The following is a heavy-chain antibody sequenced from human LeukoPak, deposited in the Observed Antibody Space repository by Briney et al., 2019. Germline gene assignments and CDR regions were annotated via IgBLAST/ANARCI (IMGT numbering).Heavy chain of an antibody. Sequence: GGSLRLSCAASGFTFSSYSMNWVRQAPGKGLEWVSSISSSSSYIYYADSVKGRFTISRDNAKNSLYLQMNSLRAEDTAVYYCARREGRTYYYDSSGYSPCDYWGQGTLVTVSS. J-gene: IGHJ4*02. CDR1: GFTFSSYS. CDR3: ARREGRTYYYDSSGYSPCDY. V-gene: IGHV3-21*01. CDR2: ISSSSSYI. D-gene: IGHD3-22*01.